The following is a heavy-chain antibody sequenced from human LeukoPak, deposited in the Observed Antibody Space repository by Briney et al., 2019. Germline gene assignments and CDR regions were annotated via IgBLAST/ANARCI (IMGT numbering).Heavy chain of an antibody. D-gene: IGHD1-26*01. Sequence: SETLSLTCTVSGVSISSYYWSWIRQPPGKGLEWLGYIYYSGSTNYNPSLKSRVTISVDTSKNQFSLKLSSVTAADTAVYYCARDRDGGVGASWFDPWGQGTLVTVSS. J-gene: IGHJ5*02. V-gene: IGHV4-59*01. CDR3: ARDRDGGVGASWFDP. CDR2: IYYSGST. CDR1: GVSISSYY.